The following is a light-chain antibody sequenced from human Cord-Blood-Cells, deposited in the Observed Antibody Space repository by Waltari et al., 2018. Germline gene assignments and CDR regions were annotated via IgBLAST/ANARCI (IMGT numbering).Light chain of an antibody. CDR1: QSISSY. CDR2: AAS. V-gene: IGKV1-39*01. J-gene: IGKJ2*01. Sequence: DIQMTQSPSSLSASVGDRVTITCRASQSISSYLNWYQQKPGKAPKLLIYAASSLQSGVPSRFSGSGSATDFTLTISSLQPEDVATYYCQQRYSTPYTFGQGTKLEIK. CDR3: QQRYSTPYT.